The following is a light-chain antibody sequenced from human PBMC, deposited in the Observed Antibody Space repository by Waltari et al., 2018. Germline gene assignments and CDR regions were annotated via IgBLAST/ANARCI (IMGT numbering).Light chain of an antibody. CDR1: QSVNRY. CDR2: YAS. CDR3: QHYLRLPAT. Sequence: EIVLTQSPGTLSLSPGERATLSCRASQSVNRYLAWYQQKPGQAPRLLIYYASTRATGIPDRFSGSGSGTDFSLTISRLEPEDYAVYHCQHYLRLPATFGQGTTVEIK. V-gene: IGKV3-20*01. J-gene: IGKJ1*01.